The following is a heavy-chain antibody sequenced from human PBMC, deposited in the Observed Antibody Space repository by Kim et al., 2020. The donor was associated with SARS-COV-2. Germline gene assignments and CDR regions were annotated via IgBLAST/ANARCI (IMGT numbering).Heavy chain of an antibody. Sequence: SETLSLTCTVSGGSISSSSYYWGWIRQPPGKGLEWIGSIYYSGSTYYNPSLKSRVTISVDTSKNQFSLKLSSVTAADTAVYYCARDVPYSSSWYGYNWF. D-gene: IGHD6-13*01. CDR2: IYYSGST. V-gene: IGHV4-39*07. CDR1: GGSISSSSYY. CDR3: ARDVPYSSSWYGYNWF. J-gene: IGHJ5*01.